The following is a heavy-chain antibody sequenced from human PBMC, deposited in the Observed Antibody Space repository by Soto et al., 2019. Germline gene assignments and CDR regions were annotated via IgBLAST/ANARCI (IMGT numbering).Heavy chain of an antibody. J-gene: IGHJ4*02. Sequence: PGGSLRLSCAASGFTFSSYAMSWVRQAPGKGLEWVSAISGSGGSTYYADSVKGRLTISRDNSKNTLYLQMNSLRAEDTAVYYCAKGLGYYDSSGYDYWGQGTLVTVSS. D-gene: IGHD3-22*01. CDR2: ISGSGGST. CDR3: AKGLGYYDSSGYDY. CDR1: GFTFSSYA. V-gene: IGHV3-23*01.